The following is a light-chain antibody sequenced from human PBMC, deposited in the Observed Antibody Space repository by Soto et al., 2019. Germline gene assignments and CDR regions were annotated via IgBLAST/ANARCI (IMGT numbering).Light chain of an antibody. J-gene: IGLJ2*01. V-gene: IGLV1-44*01. CDR2: SSN. Sequence: QAVVTPPPSASGPPGQRVTVSCSGSSSSIGSHNVNWYQQLPGTAPKLLLYSSNQRPSGVPARCSASKSGTSASLAISGLQAEDEADYYCAAWDDSLTGVVFGGGTKLTVL. CDR1: SSSIGSHN. CDR3: AAWDDSLTGVV.